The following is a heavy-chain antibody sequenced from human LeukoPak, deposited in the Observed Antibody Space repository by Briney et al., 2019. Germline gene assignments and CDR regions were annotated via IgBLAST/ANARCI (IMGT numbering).Heavy chain of an antibody. J-gene: IGHJ4*02. CDR1: GFTVSSNY. D-gene: IGHD3-22*01. Sequence: PGGSLRLSCAASGFTVSSNYTSWVRQAPGKGLEWVSVIYSGGSTYYADSVKGRFTISRDNSKNTLYLQMNSLRAEDTAVYYCARDNVDSSGYQYDYWGQGTLVTVSS. CDR2: IYSGGST. V-gene: IGHV3-53*01. CDR3: ARDNVDSSGYQYDY.